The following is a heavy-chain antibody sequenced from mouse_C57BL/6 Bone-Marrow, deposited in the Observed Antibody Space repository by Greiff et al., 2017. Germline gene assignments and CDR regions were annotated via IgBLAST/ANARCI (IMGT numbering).Heavy chain of an antibody. J-gene: IGHJ1*03. Sequence: QVQLQQSGAELVKPGASVKLSCKASGYTFTSYWMHWVKQRPGQGLEWIGMIHPNSGSTNYNEKFKSKATLTVDKSSSTAYMQLSSLTSEDSAVYDCARERVTAVWYFDVWGTGTTVTVSS. CDR3: ARERVTAVWYFDV. CDR2: IHPNSGST. CDR1: GYTFTSYW. V-gene: IGHV1-64*01. D-gene: IGHD2-2*01.